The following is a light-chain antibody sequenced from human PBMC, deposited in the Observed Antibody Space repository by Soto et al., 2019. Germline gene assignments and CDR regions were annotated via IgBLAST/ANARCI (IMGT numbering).Light chain of an antibody. CDR1: SSNVGSYNL. CDR3: CSYAGSSTLV. Sequence: QSALTQPASVSGSPGQSITISCTGTSSNVGSYNLVSWYQQYSGKAPKLMIYEVSKRPSGVSNRFSGSKSANTASLTISGLQAEDEADYYCCSYAGSSTLVFGGGTKVTVL. V-gene: IGLV2-23*02. J-gene: IGLJ2*01. CDR2: EVS.